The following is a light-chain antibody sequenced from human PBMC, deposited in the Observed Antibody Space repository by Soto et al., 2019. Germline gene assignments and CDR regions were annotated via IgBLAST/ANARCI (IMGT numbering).Light chain of an antibody. CDR2: NVS. Sequence: QSVLTQPASVSGSPGQSITVSCTGTTSDVGGYNSVSWYQQHPGTVPKLMIYNVSNRPSGVSNRSSGSKSGNTASLTISGLQAEDEADYYCSSYTSSSTLVFGTGTKVTVL. V-gene: IGLV2-14*01. J-gene: IGLJ1*01. CDR1: TSDVGGYNS. CDR3: SSYTSSSTLV.